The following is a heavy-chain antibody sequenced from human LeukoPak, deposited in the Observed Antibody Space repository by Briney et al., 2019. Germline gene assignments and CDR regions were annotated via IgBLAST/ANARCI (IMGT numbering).Heavy chain of an antibody. J-gene: IGHJ3*02. CDR1: GGSISSYY. Sequence: SETLSLTCTVSGGSISSYYWGWIRQPPGKGLEWIGSIYYSGSTYYNPSLKSRVTISVDTSKHQFSLKLSSVTAADTAVYYCARQSLFDIWGQGTMVTVSS. V-gene: IGHV4-39*01. CDR3: ARQSLFDI. CDR2: IYYSGST.